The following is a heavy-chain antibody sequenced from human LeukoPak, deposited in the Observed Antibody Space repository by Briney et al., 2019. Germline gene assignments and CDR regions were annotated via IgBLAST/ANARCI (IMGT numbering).Heavy chain of an antibody. CDR3: ATPLDYYDTSGYHQGGD. Sequence: PGGSLRLSCAASGFTFSSYWMTWVRQAPGKELEWVANIKQDGSKKNYVDSVKGRFTISRDNAKNSLYLQMNSLRAEDTAVYYCATPLDYYDTSGYHQGGDWGQGTLVTVSS. CDR2: IKQDGSKK. D-gene: IGHD3-22*01. V-gene: IGHV3-7*03. CDR1: GFTFSSYW. J-gene: IGHJ4*02.